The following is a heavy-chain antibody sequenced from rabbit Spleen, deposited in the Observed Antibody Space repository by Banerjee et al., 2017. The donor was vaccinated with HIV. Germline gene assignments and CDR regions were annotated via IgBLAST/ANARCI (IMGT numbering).Heavy chain of an antibody. V-gene: IGHV1S40*01. CDR3: ARGSATMTMVITGYYLNL. J-gene: IGHJ4*01. Sequence: QSLEESGGDLVKPEGSLTLTCTASGFSFSNSYYMCWVRQAPGKGLECIACIYGDSSGSTWYASWAKGRFTISKTSSTTVTLQMTSVTAADTATYFCARGSATMTMVITGYYLNLWGPGTLVTVS. CDR1: GFSFSNSYY. CDR2: IYGDSSGST. D-gene: IGHD2-1*01.